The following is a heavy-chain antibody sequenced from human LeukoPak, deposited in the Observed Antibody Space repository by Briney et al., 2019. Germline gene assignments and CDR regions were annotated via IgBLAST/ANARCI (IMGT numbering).Heavy chain of an antibody. CDR1: GFTFSSYR. J-gene: IGHJ4*02. V-gene: IGHV3-74*01. CDR3: ASIGYSNGWYYFDY. D-gene: IGHD6-19*01. CDR2: INSDGSST. Sequence: GGSLRLSCAASGFTFSSYRMHWVRQAPGKGLVWVSRINSDGSSTDYADSVKGRFTISRDNAKNTLYLQMNSLRAEDTAVYYCASIGYSNGWYYFDYWGQGTLVTVSS.